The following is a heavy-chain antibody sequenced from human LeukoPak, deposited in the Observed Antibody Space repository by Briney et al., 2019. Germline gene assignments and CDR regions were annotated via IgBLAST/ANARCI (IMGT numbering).Heavy chain of an antibody. J-gene: IGHJ6*02. Sequence: SETLSLTCTVSGGSISSSSYYWGWIRQPPGKGLEWIGYIYYSGSTNYNPSLKSRVTISVDTSKNQFSLKLSSVTAADTAVYYCARDNWNYGSSMDVWGQGTTVTVSS. D-gene: IGHD1-7*01. CDR3: ARDNWNYGSSMDV. CDR2: IYYSGST. V-gene: IGHV4-61*01. CDR1: GGSISSSSYY.